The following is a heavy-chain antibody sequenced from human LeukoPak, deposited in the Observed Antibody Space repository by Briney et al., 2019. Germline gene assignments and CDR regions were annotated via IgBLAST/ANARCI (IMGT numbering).Heavy chain of an antibody. V-gene: IGHV4-59*01. CDR2: SYYSGIT. D-gene: IGHD6-13*01. Sequence: SETLSLTCAVYGGSFSPYYWSWIRQPPGKGLEWIEHSYYSGITNYNPSLKSRVTISVDTSKNQFSLRLSSVTAADTAVYYCVRGGSSSWPYYYYYMDVWGKGTTVTVSS. CDR3: VRGGSSSWPYYYYYMDV. CDR1: GGSFSPYY. J-gene: IGHJ6*03.